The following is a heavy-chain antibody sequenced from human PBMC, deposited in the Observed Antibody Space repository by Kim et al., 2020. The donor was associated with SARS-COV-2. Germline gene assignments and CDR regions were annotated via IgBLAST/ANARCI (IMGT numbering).Heavy chain of an antibody. CDR2: IIPMFGTA. Sequence: SVKVSCKASGGTFSSYAISWVRQAPGQGLEWMGGIIPMFGTANYAQKFQGRVTITADESTSTAYMELSSLRSEDTAVYYCARGYCSGGSCYSSFLTWGQGSLVTVSS. CDR3: ARGYCSGGSCYSSFLT. D-gene: IGHD2-15*01. CDR1: GGTFSSYA. V-gene: IGHV1-69*13. J-gene: IGHJ5*02.